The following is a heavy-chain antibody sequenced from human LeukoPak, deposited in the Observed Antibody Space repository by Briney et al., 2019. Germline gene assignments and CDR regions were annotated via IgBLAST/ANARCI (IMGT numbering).Heavy chain of an antibody. V-gene: IGHV3-30-3*01. Sequence: PGRSLRLSCAASGFTFSSYAMHWVRQAPGKGLEWVAVISYDGSNKYYADSVKGRFTISRDNAKNSLYLQMNSLRAEDTAVYYCAREPGDGDYPEGYFDYWGQGTLVTVSS. J-gene: IGHJ4*02. CDR2: ISYDGSNK. CDR3: AREPGDGDYPEGYFDY. CDR1: GFTFSSYA. D-gene: IGHD4-17*01.